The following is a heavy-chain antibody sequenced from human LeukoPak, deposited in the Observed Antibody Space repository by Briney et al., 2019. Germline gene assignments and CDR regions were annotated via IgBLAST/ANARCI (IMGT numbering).Heavy chain of an antibody. CDR2: INPSGGST. D-gene: IGHD5-18*01. CDR1: GYTFTSYC. V-gene: IGHV1-46*03. Sequence: ASVKVSCKASGYTFTSYCMHWVRQAPGQGLEWMGIINPSGGSTSYAQKLQGRVTMTRDTSTSTVYMELSSLRSEDTAVYYCATLGYSYGYWKYDYWGQGTLVTVSS. J-gene: IGHJ4*02. CDR3: ATLGYSYGYWKYDY.